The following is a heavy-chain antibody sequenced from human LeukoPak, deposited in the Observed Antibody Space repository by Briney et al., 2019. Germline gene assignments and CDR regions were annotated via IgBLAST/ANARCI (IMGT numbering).Heavy chain of an antibody. J-gene: IGHJ3*02. V-gene: IGHV4-59*12. CDR2: IYYSGST. CDR3: AKSNGYGLVDI. Sequence: SETLSLTCTVSGGSISSSYWSWIRQPPGKGLEWIGYIYYSGSTNYKSSLKSRVTISVDTSKNQFSLKLNSVTAADTAVYYCAKSNGYGLVDIWGQGTMVTVSS. CDR1: GGSISSSY. D-gene: IGHD3-10*01.